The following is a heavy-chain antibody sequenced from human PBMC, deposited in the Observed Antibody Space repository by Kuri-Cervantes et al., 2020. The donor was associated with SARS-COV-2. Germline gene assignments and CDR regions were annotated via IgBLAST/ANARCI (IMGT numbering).Heavy chain of an antibody. J-gene: IGHJ4*02. CDR1: GYTFTNYD. D-gene: IGHD1-20*01. CDR2: IIPILGIA. V-gene: IGHV1-69*10. Sequence: SVKVSCKASGYTFTNYDINWVRQASGQGLEWMGWIIPILGIANYAQKFQGRVTITADKSTSTAYMELSSLRSEDTAVYYCASMRYNWNYWGQGTLVTVSS. CDR3: ASMRYNWNY.